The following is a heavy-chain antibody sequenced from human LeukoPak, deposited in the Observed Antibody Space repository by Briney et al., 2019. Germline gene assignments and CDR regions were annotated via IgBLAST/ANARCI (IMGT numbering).Heavy chain of an antibody. Sequence: SQTLSLTSALSGDRVSSNSAAWDWLRQSPLRGLEWLGITYIMSKWYYDYALSVKSRITINPYTSKNQFSLQLNSVTPEDTAVYYCARGYSIVYLLFDYWGQGTLVTVSS. CDR1: GDRVSSNSAA. D-gene: IGHD3-22*01. V-gene: IGHV6-1*01. CDR3: ARGYSIVYLLFDY. CDR2: TYIMSKWYY. J-gene: IGHJ4*02.